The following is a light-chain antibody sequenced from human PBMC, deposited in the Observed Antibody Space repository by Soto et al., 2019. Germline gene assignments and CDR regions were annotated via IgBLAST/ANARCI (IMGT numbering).Light chain of an antibody. CDR3: SSFTANNTRV. Sequence: QSALTQPASVSGSPGQSITISCTGTSSDVGGYNYVSWYQQHPGKAPKLMIYDVSDRPSGVSNRFSGSKSGNTASLSISGLQAEDEADYYGSSFTANNTRVFGGGTKVTVL. CDR1: SSDVGGYNY. V-gene: IGLV2-14*01. CDR2: DVS. J-gene: IGLJ2*01.